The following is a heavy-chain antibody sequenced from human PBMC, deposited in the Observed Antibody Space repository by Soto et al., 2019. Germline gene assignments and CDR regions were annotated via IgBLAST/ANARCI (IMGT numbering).Heavy chain of an antibody. CDR3: AKVVGYCSSTSCYLDY. D-gene: IGHD2-2*01. CDR2: ISGSGGST. CDR1: GFTFSSYA. J-gene: IGHJ4*02. Sequence: EVQLLESGGGLVQPGGSLRLSCAASGFTFSSYAMSWVRQAPGKGLEWVSAISGSGGSTNYADSVKGRFTISRDNSKTTLYLQMNSLRAEDTAVYYCAKVVGYCSSTSCYLDYWGQGTLVTVSS. V-gene: IGHV3-23*01.